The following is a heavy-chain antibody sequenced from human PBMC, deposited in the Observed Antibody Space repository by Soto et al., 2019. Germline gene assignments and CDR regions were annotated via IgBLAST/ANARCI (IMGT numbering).Heavy chain of an antibody. Sequence: QVQLVQSGAEVKKPGASVKVSCKASGYTFTSYGISWVRQAPGQGLEWMGWISAYNGNTNYAQKLQGRVTMTTDTSKXTAYMELRSLGSDDTAVYYCARAGSSEALPDAFDIWGQGTMVTVSS. J-gene: IGHJ3*02. CDR2: ISAYNGNT. CDR3: ARAGSSEALPDAFDI. V-gene: IGHV1-18*01. CDR1: GYTFTSYG. D-gene: IGHD6-19*01.